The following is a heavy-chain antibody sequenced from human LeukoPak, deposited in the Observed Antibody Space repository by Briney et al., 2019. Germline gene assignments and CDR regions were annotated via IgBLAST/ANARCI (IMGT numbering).Heavy chain of an antibody. CDR3: ARPLVRIAAAGHDAFDI. CDR1: GGSISSYY. D-gene: IGHD6-13*01. CDR2: IYYSGST. J-gene: IGHJ3*02. Sequence: PSETLSLTCTVSGGSISSYYWGWIRQPPGKGLEWIGSIYYSGSTYYNPSLKSRVTISVDTSKNQFSLKLSSVTAADTAVYYCARPLVRIAAAGHDAFDIWGQGTMVTVSS. V-gene: IGHV4-39*01.